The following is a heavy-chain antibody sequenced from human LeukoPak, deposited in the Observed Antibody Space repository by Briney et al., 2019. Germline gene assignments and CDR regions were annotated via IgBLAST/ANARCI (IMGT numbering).Heavy chain of an antibody. CDR2: IIPIFGTA. CDR1: GGTFSSYA. V-gene: IGHV1-69*13. D-gene: IGHD6-19*01. Sequence: GASVKVSCKASGGTFSSYAISWVRQAPGQGLEWMGGIIPIFGTANYAQKFQGRVTITADESTSTAYMELSSLRSEDTAVYYCARIGDSSGWKEYFQHWGQGTLVTVSS. J-gene: IGHJ1*01. CDR3: ARIGDSSGWKEYFQH.